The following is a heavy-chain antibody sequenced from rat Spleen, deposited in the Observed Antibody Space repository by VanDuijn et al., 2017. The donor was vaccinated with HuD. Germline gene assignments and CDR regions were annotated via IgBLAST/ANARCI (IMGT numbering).Heavy chain of an antibody. CDR2: ITNTGGST. V-gene: IGHV5-31*01. J-gene: IGHJ2*01. CDR3: SRPYLDYPGPHYCDY. D-gene: IGHD1-4*01. Sequence: EVQLVESDGGLVQPGRSLKLSCAASGFTFSDYYMAWIRQAPGKGLEWVASITNTGGSTYYPDSVKGRFTISRDNAKSTLYLQMNSLRPEDTATYYYSRPYLDYPGPHYCDYWGQGVMVTVSS. CDR1: GFTFSDYY.